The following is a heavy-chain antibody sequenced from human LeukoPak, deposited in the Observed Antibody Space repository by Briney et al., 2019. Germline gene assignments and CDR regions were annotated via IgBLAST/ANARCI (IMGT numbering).Heavy chain of an antibody. Sequence: SETLSLTCTVSGFSISSYYWSWIRQPPGKGLEWIAYIYYSGSTNYNPSLKSRVTISVETSKNQLSLKLSSVTAADKAVYYCARMRSGTSQGLYRYYYYMDVWGKGTTVTVSS. CDR3: ARMRSGTSQGLYRYYYYMDV. CDR1: GFSISSYY. V-gene: IGHV4-59*01. D-gene: IGHD6-13*01. CDR2: IYYSGST. J-gene: IGHJ6*03.